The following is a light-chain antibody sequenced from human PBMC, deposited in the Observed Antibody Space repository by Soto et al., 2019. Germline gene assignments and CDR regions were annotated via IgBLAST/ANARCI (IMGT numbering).Light chain of an antibody. J-gene: IGLJ2*01. CDR2: GNS. V-gene: IGLV1-40*01. CDR3: QSYDSSLSVVV. CDR1: SSNIGAGYD. Sequence: QPVLTQPPSVSGAPGQRVTISCTGSSSNIGAGYDVHWYQQLPGTAPKLLIYGNSNRPSGVPDRFSGSKSGTSASLAITGLQAEDEADYCCQSYDSSLSVVVFGGGTKLTVL.